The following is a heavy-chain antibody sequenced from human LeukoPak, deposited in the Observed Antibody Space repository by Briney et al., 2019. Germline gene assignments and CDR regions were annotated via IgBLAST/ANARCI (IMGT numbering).Heavy chain of an antibody. V-gene: IGHV4-30-4*01. CDR3: ARPSLDYGGIDAFDF. CDR1: GGSISSGDYY. D-gene: IGHD4-23*01. J-gene: IGHJ3*01. Sequence: SETLSLTCTVSGGSISSGDYYWRWIRQPPGKGLEWIGYIYYSGSIYYNPSLKSRVTISADTSKNQFSLKLSSVTAADTAVYYCARPSLDYGGIDAFDFWGQGTLVTVSS. CDR2: IYYSGSI.